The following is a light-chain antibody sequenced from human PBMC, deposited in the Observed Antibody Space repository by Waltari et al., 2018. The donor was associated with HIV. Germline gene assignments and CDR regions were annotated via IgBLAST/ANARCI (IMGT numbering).Light chain of an antibody. CDR3: QQLS. CDR1: QSVSSY. Sequence: EIVLTQSPATLSLSPGERATLSCRASQSVSSYLAWYQQKPGQAPRLLIYDASKRATGMPARFSGSGSGTDCTISISRLEPEDSGVYYCQQLSFGQGTKLEI. J-gene: IGKJ2*03. CDR2: DAS. V-gene: IGKV3-11*01.